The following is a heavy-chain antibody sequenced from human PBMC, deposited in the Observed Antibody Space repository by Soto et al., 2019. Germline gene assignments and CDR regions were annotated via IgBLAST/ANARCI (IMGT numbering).Heavy chain of an antibody. Sequence: ASETLSLTCTVSGGSISSGGYYWSWVRQHPGKGLEWIGYIYYSGSTYYNPSLKSRVTISVDTSKNQFSLKLSSVTAADTAVYYCASHPSYTAMVTFDYWGQGTLVTVSS. V-gene: IGHV4-31*03. CDR2: IYYSGST. CDR3: ASHPSYTAMVTFDY. J-gene: IGHJ4*02. D-gene: IGHD5-18*01. CDR1: GGSISSGGYY.